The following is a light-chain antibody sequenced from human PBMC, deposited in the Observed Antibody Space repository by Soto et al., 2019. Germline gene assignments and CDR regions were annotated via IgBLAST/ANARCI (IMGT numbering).Light chain of an antibody. Sequence: QSVLTQPPSVSGAPGQRVTISCTGSSANIGAGFDVHWYQQFPGTAPKLLIYDNTHRPSGVPDRFSASKFGASASLAITGLQAEDEADYYCQSYDRSLRGYVLFGGGTKLTVL. CDR1: SANIGAGFD. V-gene: IGLV1-40*01. J-gene: IGLJ2*01. CDR2: DNT. CDR3: QSYDRSLRGYVL.